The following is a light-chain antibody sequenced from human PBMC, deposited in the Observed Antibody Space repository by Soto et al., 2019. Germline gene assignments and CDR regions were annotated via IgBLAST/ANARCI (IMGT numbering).Light chain of an antibody. J-gene: IGKJ1*01. CDR2: ATS. CDR3: LQDYNYPPT. Sequence: ATQMTQSPSSLSASVGDRVTITCRASQDIRNDLGWYQQKPGKAPKLLIYATSSLQSGVPSRFIGSGSGTDFTLTISSLQPEDFATYFCLQDYNYPPTFGQGTKVEVK. V-gene: IGKV1-6*01. CDR1: QDIRND.